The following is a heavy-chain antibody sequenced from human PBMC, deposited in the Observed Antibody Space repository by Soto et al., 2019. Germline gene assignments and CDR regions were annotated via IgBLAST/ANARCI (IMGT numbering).Heavy chain of an antibody. D-gene: IGHD3-10*01. V-gene: IGHV4-34*01. CDR3: ARVSGIYYYGMDV. J-gene: IGHJ6*02. CDR1: GGSFSGYY. Sequence: PSETLSFTCAVFGGSFSGYYWSWIRQPPGKGLEWIGEINHSGSTNYNPSLKSRVTISVDTSKNQFSLKLSSVTAADTAVYYCARVSGIYYYGMDVWGQGTTGTVSS. CDR2: INHSGST.